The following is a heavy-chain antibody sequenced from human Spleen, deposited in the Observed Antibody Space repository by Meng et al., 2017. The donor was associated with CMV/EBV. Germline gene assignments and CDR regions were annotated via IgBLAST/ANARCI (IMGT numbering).Heavy chain of an antibody. Sequence: LSLTCAASGFTFSDYYMSWIRQAPGKGLEWVSQISNDGSTIYYADSVKGRFTISRDNAENSLYLQMKSLRAEDTAVYYCARGDSYGQLLADYWGQGTLVTVSS. V-gene: IGHV3-11*04. J-gene: IGHJ4*02. CDR2: ISNDGSTI. CDR1: GFTFSDYY. D-gene: IGHD5-18*01. CDR3: ARGDSYGQLLADY.